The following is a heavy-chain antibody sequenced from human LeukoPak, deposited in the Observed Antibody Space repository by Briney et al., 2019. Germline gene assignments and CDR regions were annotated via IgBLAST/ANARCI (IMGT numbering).Heavy chain of an antibody. V-gene: IGHV1-2*02. D-gene: IGHD3-10*01. J-gene: IGHJ4*02. Sequence: ASVKVSCKASGYTFTGYYMHWVRQAPGQGLEWMGWINPNSGSTNYAQKFQGRVTMTMDTSISTAYMELTRLISDDTAVYSCARDYGSASNYRFDDWGQGTLVTVS. CDR3: ARDYGSASNYRFDD. CDR1: GYTFTGYY. CDR2: INPNSGST.